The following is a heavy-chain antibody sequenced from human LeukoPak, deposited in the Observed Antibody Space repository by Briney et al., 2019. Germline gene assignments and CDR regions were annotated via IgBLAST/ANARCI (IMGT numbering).Heavy chain of an antibody. J-gene: IGHJ3*02. CDR1: GFTFSDYI. Sequence: GGSLRLSCAASGFTFSDYILDCVRQAPGKGLEWVGRIRRGANSYTTEYAASVKGRFTISRDDSKNSLYLHMNSLKTEDTAVYHCSRDGGEGGNSAFDIWGQGTMVTVSS. D-gene: IGHD3-16*01. CDR2: IRRGANSYTT. V-gene: IGHV3-72*01. CDR3: SRDGGEGGNSAFDI.